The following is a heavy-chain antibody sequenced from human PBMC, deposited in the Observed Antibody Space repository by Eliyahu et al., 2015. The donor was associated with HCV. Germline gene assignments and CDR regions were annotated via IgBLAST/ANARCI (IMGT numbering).Heavy chain of an antibody. CDR3: ARVSDYYDSSGYSHFDY. V-gene: IGHV3-21*01. J-gene: IGHJ4*02. CDR2: ISSSSSYI. Sequence: EVQLVESGGGLVKPGGSLRLSCAASGFPFSSYSMNWVRQXPGKGLEWVSSISSSSSYIYYADSVKGRFTISRDNAKNSLYLQMNSLRAEDTAVYYCARVSDYYDSSGYSHFDYWGQGTLVTVSS. CDR1: GFPFSSYS. D-gene: IGHD3-22*01.